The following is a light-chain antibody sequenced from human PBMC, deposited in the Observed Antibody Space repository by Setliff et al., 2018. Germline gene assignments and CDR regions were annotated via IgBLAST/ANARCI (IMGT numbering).Light chain of an antibody. CDR3: CAYTASTTYV. J-gene: IGLJ1*01. Sequence: QSALAQPASVSGSPGQSITISCSGTSNDVGAYDLVCWYQRHPGKVPKLIIFDVSNRPSGVSHRFSGSKSGNTASLTISGLQADDEADYYCCAYTASTTYVFVNGTKVTVL. CDR1: SNDVGAYDL. CDR2: DVS. V-gene: IGLV2-14*03.